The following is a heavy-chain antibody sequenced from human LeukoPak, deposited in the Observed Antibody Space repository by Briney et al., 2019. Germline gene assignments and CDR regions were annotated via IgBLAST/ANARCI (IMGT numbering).Heavy chain of an antibody. CDR2: IKTKTDGGTT. D-gene: IGHD5-12*01. CDR3: TTDSGDVVATRYTDY. J-gene: IGHJ4*02. V-gene: IGHV3-15*01. Sequence: GGSLRLSCAASGFTFSNAWMNWVRQAPGKGLEWVGRIKTKTDGGTTDYAAPVKGRFTISRDDSKDTLYLQMNSLKTEDTAVYYCTTDSGDVVATRYTDYWGQGTLVTVSS. CDR1: GFTFSNAW.